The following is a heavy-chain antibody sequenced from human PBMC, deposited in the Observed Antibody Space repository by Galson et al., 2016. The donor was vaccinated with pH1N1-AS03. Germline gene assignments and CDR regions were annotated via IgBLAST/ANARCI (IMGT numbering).Heavy chain of an antibody. J-gene: IGHJ4*02. CDR1: GFTFSSYA. D-gene: IGHD6-13*01. CDR3: ARGPVSYSNYWFPPPDY. Sequence: SLRLSCAASGFTFSSYAMYWVRQAPGKGLEYASAISGNGVSTYYANSVKGRFTISRDNSKNTLYLQMGSLRAEDMAVYYCARGPVSYSNYWFPPPDYWGQGTLVTVSS. CDR2: ISGNGVST. V-gene: IGHV3-64*01.